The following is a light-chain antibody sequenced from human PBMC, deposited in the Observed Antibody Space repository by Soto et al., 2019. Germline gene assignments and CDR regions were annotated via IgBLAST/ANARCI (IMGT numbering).Light chain of an antibody. V-gene: IGKV1-5*03. CDR3: QHYNSYSEA. CDR2: KAS. J-gene: IGKJ1*01. CDR1: QTISSW. Sequence: DIQMTQSPSTLSGSVGDRVTITCRASQTISSWLAWYQQKPWKAPKLLIYKASTLKSGVPSRFSGSVSGTEFTLTISSLQPDDFATYYCQHYNSYSEAFGQGTKVDIK.